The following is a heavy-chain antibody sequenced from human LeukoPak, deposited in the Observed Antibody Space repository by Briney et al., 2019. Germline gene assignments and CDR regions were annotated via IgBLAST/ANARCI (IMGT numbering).Heavy chain of an antibody. CDR3: ARDPATVTTGDDAFDI. V-gene: IGHV3-9*01. CDR1: GFTFDDYA. J-gene: IGHJ3*02. D-gene: IGHD4-17*01. Sequence: GGSLRLSCAASGFTFDDYAMHWVRQAPGKGLEWVSGISWNSGSIGYADSVKGRFTISRDNAKNSLYLQMNSLRAEDTAVYYCARDPATVTTGDDAFDIWGQGTMVTVSS. CDR2: ISWNSGSI.